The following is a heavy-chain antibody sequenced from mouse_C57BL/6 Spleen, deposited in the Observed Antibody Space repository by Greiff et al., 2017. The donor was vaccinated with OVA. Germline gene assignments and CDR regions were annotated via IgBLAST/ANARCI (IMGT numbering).Heavy chain of an antibody. D-gene: IGHD2-13*01. Sequence: QVQLKESGAELVKPGASVKMSCKASGYTFTSYWITWVKQRPGQGLEWIGDIYPGSGSTNYNEKFKSKATLTVDTSSSTAYMQLSSLTSEDSAVYYCAREDYFYAMDYWGQGTSVTVSS. CDR1: GYTFTSYW. CDR2: IYPGSGST. J-gene: IGHJ4*01. V-gene: IGHV1-55*01. CDR3: AREDYFYAMDY.